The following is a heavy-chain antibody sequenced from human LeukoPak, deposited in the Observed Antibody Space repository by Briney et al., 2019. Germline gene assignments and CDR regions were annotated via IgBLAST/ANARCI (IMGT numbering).Heavy chain of an antibody. Sequence: SVKVSCKASGGTFISYAISWVRQAPGQGLEWMGGIIPIFGTANYAQKFQGRVTITTDESTSTAYMELSSLRSEDTAVYYYASDAVGATGYYYYMDVWGKGTTVTVSS. CDR3: ASDAVGATGYYYYMDV. CDR1: GGTFISYA. D-gene: IGHD1-26*01. CDR2: IIPIFGTA. V-gene: IGHV1-69*05. J-gene: IGHJ6*03.